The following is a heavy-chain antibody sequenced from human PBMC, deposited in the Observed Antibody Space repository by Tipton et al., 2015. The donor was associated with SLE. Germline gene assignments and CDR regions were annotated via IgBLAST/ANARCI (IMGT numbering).Heavy chain of an antibody. Sequence: GSLRLSCAASRFTFSDYYMNWIRQAPGKGLEWVSYISSSGSSIYYADSVRGRFTISRDNAKNSLSLQMNSLRAEDTAVYYCARGDRSTWTFDYWGQGTLVTVSS. CDR3: ARGDRSTWTFDY. J-gene: IGHJ4*02. V-gene: IGHV3-11*04. CDR2: ISSSGSSI. D-gene: IGHD6-13*01. CDR1: RFTFSDYY.